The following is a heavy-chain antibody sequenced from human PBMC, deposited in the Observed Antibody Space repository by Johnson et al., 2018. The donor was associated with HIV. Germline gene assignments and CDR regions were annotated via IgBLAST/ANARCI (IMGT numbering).Heavy chain of an antibody. J-gene: IGHJ3*02. CDR2: IYSGGST. CDR1: GFTVSSNY. D-gene: IGHD6-13*01. CDR3: ARGGAAAGPDAFDI. V-gene: IGHV3-66*03. Sequence: VQLVESGGDLIQPGGSLRLSCAASGFTVSSNYMSWVRQAPGKGLEWVSVIYSGGSTYYADSVKGRFTISRDNSKNTLYLQMNSLRAEDTAVYYCARGGAAAGPDAFDIWGQGTMVTVSS.